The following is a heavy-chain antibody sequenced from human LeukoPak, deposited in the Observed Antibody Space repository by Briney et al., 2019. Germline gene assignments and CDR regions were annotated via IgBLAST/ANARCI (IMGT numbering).Heavy chain of an antibody. V-gene: IGHV3-15*01. CDR1: GFTFTNAW. D-gene: IGHD3-16*01. Sequence: GGSLRLSCAASGFTFTNAWMSWVRQAPGKGLEWVGRIKTKADGGTTDYAAPVKGRFTISRDDSKNKLSLQLNSLKTEDTAVYYCTTDEGCLNYWGQGTLVTVSS. CDR3: TTDEGCLNY. CDR2: IKTKADGGTT. J-gene: IGHJ4*02.